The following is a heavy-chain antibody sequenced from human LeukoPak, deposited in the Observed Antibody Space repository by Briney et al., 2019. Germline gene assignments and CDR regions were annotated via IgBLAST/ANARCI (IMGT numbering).Heavy chain of an antibody. V-gene: IGHV4-34*01. J-gene: IGHJ4*02. CDR1: GGSLSGYY. CDR2: INHSGST. CDR3: SRSGVTTGSYFDY. D-gene: IGHD4-17*01. Sequence: SETLSLTCAVYGGSLSGYYWSWIRQPPGKGLEWIGEINHSGSTNYNPSLKSRVTISVGTSKNQFSLKLSSVTAADTAVYYCSRSGVTTGSYFDYWGQGTLVTVSS.